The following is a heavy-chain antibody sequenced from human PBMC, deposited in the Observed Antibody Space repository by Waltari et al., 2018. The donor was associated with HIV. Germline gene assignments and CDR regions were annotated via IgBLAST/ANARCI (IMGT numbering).Heavy chain of an antibody. D-gene: IGHD1-20*01. CDR1: GGSISSSSYY. V-gene: IGHV4-39*07. CDR3: ARDNWNSLLGSYGMDV. CDR2: IYYSGST. Sequence: QLQLQESGPGLVKPSETLSLTCTVSGGSISSSSYYWGWIRQPPGKGLEWIGSIYYSGSTYYNPSLKSRVTISVDTSKNQFSLKLSSVTAADTAVYYCARDNWNSLLGSYGMDVWGQGTTVTVSS. J-gene: IGHJ6*02.